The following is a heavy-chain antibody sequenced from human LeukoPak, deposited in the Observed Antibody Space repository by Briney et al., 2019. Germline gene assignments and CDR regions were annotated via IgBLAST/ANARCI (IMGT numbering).Heavy chain of an antibody. V-gene: IGHV4-59*12. D-gene: IGHD3-3*01. CDR1: GDSISSYY. J-gene: IGHJ4*02. CDR2: IYNIGST. Sequence: PSETLSLTCTVSGDSISSYYWSWIRQPPGKGLEWIGYIYNIGSTNYNPSLKSRVTISVDTSKNQFSLKLSSVTAADTAVYYCARVNSVYDFWSGYTGYFDYWGQGTLVTVSS. CDR3: ARVNSVYDFWSGYTGYFDY.